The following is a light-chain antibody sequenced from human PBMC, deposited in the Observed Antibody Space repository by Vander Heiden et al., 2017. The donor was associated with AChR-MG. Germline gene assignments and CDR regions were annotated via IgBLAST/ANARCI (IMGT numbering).Light chain of an antibody. V-gene: IGKV3-15*01. CDR2: AAS. J-gene: IGKJ1*01. Sequence: EIVMTQSPATLSVSPGERATLSCRASQSVSSSLAWYQQRPGQAPRLLIYAASSRATGIPARFSGSGSGTEFTLTISSLQSEDFVIYYCQHYNNWPPWTFGQGTKLEIK. CDR3: QHYNNWPPWT. CDR1: QSVSSS.